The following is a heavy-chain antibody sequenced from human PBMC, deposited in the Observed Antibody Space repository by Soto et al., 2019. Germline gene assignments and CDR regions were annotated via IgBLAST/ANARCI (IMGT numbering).Heavy chain of an antibody. V-gene: IGHV3-15*01. Sequence: EVQLVESGGGLVKPGGSLRLSCAASGFTFSNAWMSWVRQAPGKGLEWVGRIKSKADGGTTDYAEPVKGRFTISRDDSKNTLYLQMNSLKTEDTAVYYCTKEEVVVVNWFDPWGQGTLVTVSS. D-gene: IGHD3-22*01. J-gene: IGHJ5*02. CDR2: IKSKADGGTT. CDR1: GFTFSNAW. CDR3: TKEEVVVVNWFDP.